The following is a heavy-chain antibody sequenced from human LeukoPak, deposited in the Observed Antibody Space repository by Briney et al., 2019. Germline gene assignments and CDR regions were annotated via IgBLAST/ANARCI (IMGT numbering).Heavy chain of an antibody. D-gene: IGHD3-10*01. Sequence: GGSLRLSCEASGFTFGTFWMSWFRQAPGKGLEWVANINQGRETDYVDSVKGRFTIDRDDSKNLLYLQMNSLRPEDTAMYFCARDKGGMVPFDHWGQGTLVTVSS. CDR3: ARDKGGMVPFDH. CDR2: INQGRET. J-gene: IGHJ4*02. V-gene: IGHV3-7*01. CDR1: GFTFGTFW.